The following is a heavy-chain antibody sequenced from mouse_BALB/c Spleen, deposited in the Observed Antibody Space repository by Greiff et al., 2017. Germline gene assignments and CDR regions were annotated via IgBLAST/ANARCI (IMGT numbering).Heavy chain of an antibody. J-gene: IGHJ3*01. CDR3: TKIHTTASRFAY. V-gene: IGHV14-4*02. CDR2: IDPENGDT. D-gene: IGHD1-2*01. CDR1: GFNIKDYY. Sequence: VQLKQSGAELVRSGASVKLSCTASGFNIKDYYMHWVKQRPEQGLEWIGWIDPENGDTEYAPKFQGKATMTADTSSNTAYLQLSSLTSEDTAVYYCTKIHTTASRFAYWGQGTLVTVSA.